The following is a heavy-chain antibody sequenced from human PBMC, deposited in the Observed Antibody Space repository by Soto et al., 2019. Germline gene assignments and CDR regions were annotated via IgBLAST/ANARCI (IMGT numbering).Heavy chain of an antibody. CDR1: GFVSTNHN. D-gene: IGHD6-19*01. J-gene: IGHJ4*02. CDR2: INAGNGNT. CDR3: ASDYGSNWRL. Sequence: QAHLVQSGAEVKMPGDSVQVSCKASGFVSTNHNFHWVRQAPGQSLEWMGRINAGNGNTQYAQNFQGRVTFTSDPSATTAFMELTNLRLEDRAMYYCASDYGSNWRLWGQGTLVIVSS. V-gene: IGHV1-3*01.